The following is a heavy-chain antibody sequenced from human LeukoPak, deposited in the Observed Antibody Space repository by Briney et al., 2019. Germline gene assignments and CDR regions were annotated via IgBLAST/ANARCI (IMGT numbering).Heavy chain of an antibody. D-gene: IGHD2-2*01. Sequence: ASVTVSCQSSGYIFTGYYMHWVRQAPAQGREWMGWINHNSGCTNYAQKFQGRVTMTRDTSISTAYMELSRLRSDDTAVYYCARVVVSMPDYWGQGTLVTVSS. CDR2: INHNSGCT. CDR3: ARVVVSMPDY. CDR1: GYIFTGYY. V-gene: IGHV1-2*02. J-gene: IGHJ4*02.